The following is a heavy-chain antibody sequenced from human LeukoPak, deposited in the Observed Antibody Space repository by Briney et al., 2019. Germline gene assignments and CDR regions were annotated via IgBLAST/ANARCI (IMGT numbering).Heavy chain of an antibody. CDR3: AVGSYLGRNFDY. J-gene: IGHJ4*02. Sequence: GGSLRLSCAASGFTFGSYGMHWVRQAPGKGLEWVAVIWYDGSNKYYADSVKGRFTISRDNSKNTLYLQMNSLRAEDTAVYYSAVGSYLGRNFDYWGQGTLVTVSS. D-gene: IGHD1-26*01. CDR2: IWYDGSNK. CDR1: GFTFGSYG. V-gene: IGHV3-33*01.